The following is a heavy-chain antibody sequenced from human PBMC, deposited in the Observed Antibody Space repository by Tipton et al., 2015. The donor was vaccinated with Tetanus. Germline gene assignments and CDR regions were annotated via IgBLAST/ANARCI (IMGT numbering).Heavy chain of an antibody. CDR3: ARDRDYYNSGSRYFDY. CDR2: INPKSGVT. CDR1: GYAFTGYY. V-gene: IGHV1-2*02. J-gene: IGHJ4*02. Sequence: QLVQSGAEVKKPGASVKVSCKASGYAFTGYYLHWVRQAPGQRLEWMGWINPKSGVTYYARRFQGRVTMTRDTSITTASMELTSLRSDDTALYYCARDRDYYNSGSRYFDYWGQGTLVSVSS. D-gene: IGHD3-10*01.